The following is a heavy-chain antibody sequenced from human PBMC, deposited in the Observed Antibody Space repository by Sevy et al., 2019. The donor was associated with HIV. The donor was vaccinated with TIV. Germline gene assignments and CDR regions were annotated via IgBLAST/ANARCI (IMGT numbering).Heavy chain of an antibody. CDR3: AGGRYASSGSLDAFDI. CDR1: GFTFTNYA. D-gene: IGHD3-22*01. Sequence: GGSLRLSCAASGFTFTNYAMNWVRQAPGKGLEWVSTIFGARGVIYDADSLKGRFTISRDNSKNTLYLQMDSLRAEDTAVYYCAGGRYASSGSLDAFDIWGQGTMVTVSS. CDR2: IFGARGVI. V-gene: IGHV3-23*01. J-gene: IGHJ3*02.